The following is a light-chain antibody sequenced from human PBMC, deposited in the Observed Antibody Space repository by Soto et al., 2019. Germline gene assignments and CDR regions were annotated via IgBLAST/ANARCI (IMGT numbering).Light chain of an antibody. J-gene: IGKJ1*01. CDR1: QRVSSN. V-gene: IGKV3-15*01. Sequence: FMTQSPATMSVTLGERAPLSCRARQRVSSNLAGYQLKPGQAPRLLSDGASTRATGIPARFSGSGSGTEFTLTISSLQSEDFAVYYSQQYNDWPTFGQGTKV. CDR2: GAS. CDR3: QQYNDWPT.